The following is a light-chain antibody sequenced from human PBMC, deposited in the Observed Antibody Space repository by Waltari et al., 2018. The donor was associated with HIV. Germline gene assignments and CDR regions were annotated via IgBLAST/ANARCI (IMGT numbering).Light chain of an antibody. Sequence: ERVMTQSPTTLSVSPGERATLSCRASQTVDSDLAWYQQRPGHPPRLLISGASTRATGIPARFIGSGSGTEFTLTINSLQSEDFAVYYCQQYNNWPYTFGQGTRLDIK. CDR1: QTVDSD. CDR3: QQYNNWPYT. CDR2: GAS. J-gene: IGKJ2*01. V-gene: IGKV3-15*01.